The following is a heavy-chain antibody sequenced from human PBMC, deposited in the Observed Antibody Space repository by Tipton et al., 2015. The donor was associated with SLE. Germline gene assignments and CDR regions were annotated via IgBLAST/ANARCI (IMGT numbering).Heavy chain of an antibody. J-gene: IGHJ4*01. CDR1: GYTFTSYG. CDR2: IIPILGIA. CDR3: ARGGRTGYCSSTSSSVVDY. Sequence: QLVQSGAEVKKPGASVKVSCKASGYTFTSYGISWVRQAPGQGLEWMGRIIPILGIANYAQKFQGRVTSTAYKATSTAYMELSRLRSEATAVYYCARGGRTGYCSSTSSSVVDYCRHGTLVTVSS. V-gene: IGHV1-69*09. D-gene: IGHD2-2*03.